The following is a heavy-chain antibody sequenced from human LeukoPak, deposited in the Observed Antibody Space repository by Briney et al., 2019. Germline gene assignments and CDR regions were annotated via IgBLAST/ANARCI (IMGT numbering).Heavy chain of an antibody. CDR2: ISYDGSNK. CDR1: GFTFSSYA. Sequence: GGSLRLSCAASGFTFSSYAMHWVRQAPGKGLEWVAVISYDGSNKYYADSVKGRFTISRDNSKNTLYLQMNSLRAEDTAVYYCARDTSGVATIFFDYWGQGTLVTVSS. CDR3: ARDTSGVATIFFDY. V-gene: IGHV3-30-3*01. D-gene: IGHD5-12*01. J-gene: IGHJ4*01.